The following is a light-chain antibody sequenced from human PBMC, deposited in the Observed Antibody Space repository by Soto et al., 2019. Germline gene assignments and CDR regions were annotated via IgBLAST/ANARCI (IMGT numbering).Light chain of an antibody. V-gene: IGKV4-1*01. CDR3: QQYSIAPLT. CDR1: QRVLYSSNNKNY. Sequence: IVMTQSPDSLAVSLGERATINCKSSQRVLYSSNNKNYLAWYQQKPGQPPKLLIYWASTRESGVPDRFSGSGSGTDFTLTISSLQAEDLAVYYCQQYSIAPLTFGPGTKVDIK. CDR2: WAS. J-gene: IGKJ3*01.